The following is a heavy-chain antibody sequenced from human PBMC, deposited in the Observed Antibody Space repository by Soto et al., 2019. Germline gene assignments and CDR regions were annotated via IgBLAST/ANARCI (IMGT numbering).Heavy chain of an antibody. CDR2: IWYDGSNK. V-gene: IGHV3-33*01. CDR3: ARDRENFYDSSGYYFLDSFDL. D-gene: IGHD3-22*01. J-gene: IGHJ3*01. CDR1: GFSFRTYG. Sequence: QVQLVESGGGVVQPGRSLRLSCAASGFSFRTYGIHWVRQAPGKGLEWVAVIWYDGSNKYYADSVKGRFTISRDNSENTLYLQMNSLRADDTAVYYCARDRENFYDSSGYYFLDSFDLWGQGTMVTVSS.